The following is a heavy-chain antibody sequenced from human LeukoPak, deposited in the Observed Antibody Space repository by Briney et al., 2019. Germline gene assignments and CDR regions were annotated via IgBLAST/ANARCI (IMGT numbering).Heavy chain of an antibody. D-gene: IGHD2-15*01. CDR3: ARGCSGGSCPPDP. J-gene: IGHJ5*02. CDR1: GFTFSSYG. CDR2: IRYDGSNK. Sequence: PGGSLRLSCAASGFTFSSYGMHWVRQAPGKGLEWVAFIRYDGSNKYYADSVKGRFTISRDNSKNTLYLQMNSLRSEDTAVYYCARGCSGGSCPPDPWGQGTLVTVSS. V-gene: IGHV3-30*02.